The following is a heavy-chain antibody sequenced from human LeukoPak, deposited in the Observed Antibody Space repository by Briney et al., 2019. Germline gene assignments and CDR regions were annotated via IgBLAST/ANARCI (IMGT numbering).Heavy chain of an antibody. CDR3: ARSLITAGSTRSALDY. CDR1: GYTFTAYY. Sequence: RASVKVSCKASGYTFTAYYMHWVRQAPGQGLEWMGWINPSTGGTNYAQKFQGRVTMTRDTSISTAYMELSWLRSDDTAVYYCARSLITAGSTRSALDYWGQGTLVTVSS. J-gene: IGHJ4*02. D-gene: IGHD6-13*01. V-gene: IGHV1-2*02. CDR2: INPSTGGT.